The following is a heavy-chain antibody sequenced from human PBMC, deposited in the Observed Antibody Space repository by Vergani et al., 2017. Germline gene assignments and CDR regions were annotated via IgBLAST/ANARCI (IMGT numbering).Heavy chain of an antibody. CDR3: ARTGGRSYYYDSSGYYLPDY. V-gene: IGHV2-26*01. D-gene: IGHD3-22*01. J-gene: IGHJ4*02. Sequence: QVTLKESGPVLVKPTETLTLTCTVSGFSLSNARMGVSWIRQPPGKALEWLAHIFSNDEKSYSTSLKSRLTISKDTSKSQVVLTMTNMEPVDTATYYCARTGGRSYYYDSSGYYLPDYWGQGTLVTVSS. CDR1: GFSLSNARMG. CDR2: IFSNDEK.